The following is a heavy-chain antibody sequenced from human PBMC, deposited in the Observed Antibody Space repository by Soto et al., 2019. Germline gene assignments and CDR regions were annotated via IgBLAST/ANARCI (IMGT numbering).Heavy chain of an antibody. CDR2: IFYSGDT. CDR3: ARSDSRSFAGGLDF. V-gene: IGHV4-31*03. D-gene: IGHD6-6*01. J-gene: IGHJ4*02. CDR1: GDSISSGGYY. Sequence: QVQLQESGPGLVKPSQTLSLTSTVSGDSISSGGYYWNWIRQHPGKGLEWIGYIFYSGDTYYNPSLQSRVTISMATSKNQFSLKLMSVTAADTAVYYCARSDSRSFAGGLDFWGQGSLVTVSS.